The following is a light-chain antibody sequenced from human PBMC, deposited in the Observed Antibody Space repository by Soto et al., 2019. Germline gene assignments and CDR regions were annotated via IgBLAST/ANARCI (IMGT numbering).Light chain of an antibody. CDR1: QSVSSSY. J-gene: IGKJ2*01. Sequence: EIVLTQSPGTLSLSPGERATLSCRASQSVSSSYLAWYQQKPGQAPRLLIYGASSRATGIPDRFSGSGSGTDFTLTISRLEPEDFAVYYCQQYGSSGLNPDVGSRTYTFGQGTKLEIK. CDR2: GAS. V-gene: IGKV3-20*01. CDR3: QQYGSSGLNPDVGSRTYT.